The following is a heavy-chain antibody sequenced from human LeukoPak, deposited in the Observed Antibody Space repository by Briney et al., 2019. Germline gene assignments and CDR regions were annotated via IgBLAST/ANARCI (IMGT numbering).Heavy chain of an antibody. CDR1: GFTFSSYA. V-gene: IGHV3-23*01. CDR3: AKEDAGVRFLECLFLIDY. Sequence: GGSLRLSCAASGFTFSSYAMSWVRQAPGKGLEWVSAISGSGGSTYYADSVKGRFTISRDNSKNTLYLQMNSLRAEDTAVYYCAKEDAGVRFLECLFLIDYWGQGTLVTVSS. D-gene: IGHD3-3*01. J-gene: IGHJ4*02. CDR2: ISGSGGST.